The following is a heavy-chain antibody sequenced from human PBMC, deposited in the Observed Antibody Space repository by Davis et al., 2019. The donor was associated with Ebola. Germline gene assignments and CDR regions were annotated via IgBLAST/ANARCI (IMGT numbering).Heavy chain of an antibody. V-gene: IGHV4-39*07. Sequence: MPSETLSLTCPVSGGSIRSSSYYWGWIRQPPGKGLEWIGSIYYSGSTYYNPSLKSRVTISVDTSKNQFSLQLNSVTPEDTAVYYCARGGWYVLDYWGQGTLVTVSS. D-gene: IGHD6-19*01. CDR3: ARGGWYVLDY. CDR1: GGSIRSSSYY. J-gene: IGHJ4*02. CDR2: IYYSGST.